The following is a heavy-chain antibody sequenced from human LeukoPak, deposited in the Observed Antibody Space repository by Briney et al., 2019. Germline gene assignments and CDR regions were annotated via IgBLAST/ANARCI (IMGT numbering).Heavy chain of an antibody. Sequence: ASVKVSFKASGYTFTSYDINWVRQATGQGLEWMGWMNPNSGNTGYAQKFQGRVTMTRNTSISTAYMELSSLRSEDTAVYYCARGRNYYDSSGYYYLFDYWGQGTLVTVSS. D-gene: IGHD3-22*01. J-gene: IGHJ4*02. V-gene: IGHV1-8*01. CDR3: ARGRNYYDSSGYYYLFDY. CDR2: MNPNSGNT. CDR1: GYTFTSYD.